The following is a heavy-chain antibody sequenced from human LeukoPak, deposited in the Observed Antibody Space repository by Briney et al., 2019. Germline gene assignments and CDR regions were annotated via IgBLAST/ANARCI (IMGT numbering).Heavy chain of an antibody. Sequence: GGSLRLSCAASGFTFSSYWMSWVRQAPGKGLEWVANIKQDGSEKYYVDSVKGRFTISRDNAKNSLYLQMNSLRADDTAVYYCAREAVMPVAPVKIGTSDRPLYEYYGLDVWGQGTTVTVS. J-gene: IGHJ6*02. V-gene: IGHV3-7*03. CDR2: IKQDGSEK. CDR1: GFTFSSYW. D-gene: IGHD1/OR15-1a*01. CDR3: AREAVMPVAPVKIGTSDRPLYEYYGLDV.